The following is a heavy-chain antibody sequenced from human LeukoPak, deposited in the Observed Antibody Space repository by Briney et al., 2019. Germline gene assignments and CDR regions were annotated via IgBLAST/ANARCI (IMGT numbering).Heavy chain of an antibody. CDR2: IWYDGSNK. D-gene: IGHD5-24*01. CDR3: ARGDAYNFDC. J-gene: IGHJ4*02. Sequence: GGSLRLSCAASGFTFSSYGIHWVRQAPGKGLEWVAEIWYDGSNKNYADSVKGRFSISRDNSNNTVYLQMNSLRADDTAVYYCARGDAYNFDCWGQGTLVTVSS. CDR1: GFTFSSYG. V-gene: IGHV3-33*01.